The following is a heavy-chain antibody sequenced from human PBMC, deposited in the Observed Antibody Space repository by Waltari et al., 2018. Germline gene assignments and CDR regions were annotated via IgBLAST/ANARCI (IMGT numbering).Heavy chain of an antibody. CDR1: GFTFGDYA. D-gene: IGHD6-19*01. CDR2: IRSKAYGGTT. Sequence: EVQLVESGGGLVQPGRSLRLSCTASGFTFGDYAMSWFRQAPGKGLEWVGFIRSKAYGGTTEYAASVKGRFTISRDDSKSIAYLQMNSLKTEDTAVYYCTRDYGTVAGVYYFDYWGQGTLVTVSS. CDR3: TRDYGTVAGVYYFDY. J-gene: IGHJ4*02. V-gene: IGHV3-49*03.